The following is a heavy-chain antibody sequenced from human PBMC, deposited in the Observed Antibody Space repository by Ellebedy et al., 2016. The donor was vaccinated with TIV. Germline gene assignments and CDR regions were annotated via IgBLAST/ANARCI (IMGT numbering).Heavy chain of an antibody. J-gene: IGHJ6*02. V-gene: IGHV5-10-1*01. CDR1: GYSFTSYW. CDR3: AIRSWWFGEDEYYGMDV. D-gene: IGHD3-10*01. CDR2: IDPSDSYT. Sequence: GESLKISCKGSGYSFTSYWISWVRQMPGKGLEWMGRIDPSDSYTNYSPSFQGHVTISADKSISTAYLQWSSLKASDTAMYYCAIRSWWFGEDEYYGMDVWGQGTTVTVSS.